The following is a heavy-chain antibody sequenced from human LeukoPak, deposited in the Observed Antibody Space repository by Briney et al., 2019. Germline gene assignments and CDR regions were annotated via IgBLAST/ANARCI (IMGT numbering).Heavy chain of an antibody. CDR2: VIPIFGAA. D-gene: IGHD3-10*01. J-gene: IGHJ4*02. Sequence: SVKVSCKASGGTFISYAISWVRQAPGQGLEWMGGVIPIFGAANYAQKFQGRVTITADEATNTAHMELSSLRFEDTAVYYCARGLGNFDFWGQGTLVTVSS. CDR3: ARGLGNFDF. V-gene: IGHV1-69*13. CDR1: GGTFISYA.